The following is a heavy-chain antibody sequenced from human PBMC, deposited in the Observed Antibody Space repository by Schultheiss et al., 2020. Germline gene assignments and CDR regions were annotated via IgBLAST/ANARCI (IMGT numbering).Heavy chain of an antibody. CDR1: GGSISSYY. D-gene: IGHD3-3*01. CDR2: IYYSGST. Sequence: GSLRLSCTVSGGSISSYYWSWIRQPPGKGLEWIGYIYYSGSTNYNPSLKSRVTISVDTSKNQFSLKLSSVTAADTAVYYYAKLGAFWSGYNPWLDYWGQGTLVTVSS. J-gene: IGHJ4*02. CDR3: AKLGAFWSGYNPWLDY. V-gene: IGHV4-59*01.